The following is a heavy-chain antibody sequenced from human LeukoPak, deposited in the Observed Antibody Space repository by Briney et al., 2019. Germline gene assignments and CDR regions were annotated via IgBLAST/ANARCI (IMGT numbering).Heavy chain of an antibody. CDR2: ISHDGRYK. CDR3: VRDWIGISIPIQRIVGYFQH. V-gene: IGHV3-30*03. Sequence: GGSLRLSCAASGFTFSSYAMSWVRQAPGKGLEWVAVISHDGRYKYSADSVRGRFIISRDTSSNTLSLQMDSLTTEDTAVYYCVRDWIGISIPIQRIVGYFQHWGQGTLVTVSS. CDR1: GFTFSSYA. D-gene: IGHD2-21*01. J-gene: IGHJ1*01.